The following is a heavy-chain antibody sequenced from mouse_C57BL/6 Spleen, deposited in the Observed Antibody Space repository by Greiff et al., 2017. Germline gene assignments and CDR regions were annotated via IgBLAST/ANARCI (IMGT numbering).Heavy chain of an antibody. CDR1: GYTFTSYW. D-gene: IGHD4-1*01. V-gene: IGHV1-64*01. Sequence: QVQLQQSGAELVKPGASVKLSCKASGYTFTSYWMHWVKQRPGQGLEWIGMIHPNSGSTNYNEKFKSKATLTVDKSSSTAYMQLSSLTSEDSAVYYCAFPADWDGGYCDVWGTGTTVTVSS. CDR3: AFPADWDGGYCDV. J-gene: IGHJ1*03. CDR2: IHPNSGST.